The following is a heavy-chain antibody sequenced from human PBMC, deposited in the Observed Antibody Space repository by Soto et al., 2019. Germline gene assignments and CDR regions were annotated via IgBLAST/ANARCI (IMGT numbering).Heavy chain of an antibody. V-gene: IGHV3-15*01. D-gene: IGHD3-16*01. CDR1: GFTFSNAW. CDR2: IKSKTDGGTT. Sequence: GGSLRLSCAASGFTFSNAWMSWVRQAPGKGLEWVGRIKSKTDGGTTDYAAPVKGRFTISRDDSKNTLYLQMNSLKTEDTAVYYCTTKGDYILALEGFDSWGQGTLVTVSS. CDR3: TTKGDYILALEGFDS. J-gene: IGHJ4*02.